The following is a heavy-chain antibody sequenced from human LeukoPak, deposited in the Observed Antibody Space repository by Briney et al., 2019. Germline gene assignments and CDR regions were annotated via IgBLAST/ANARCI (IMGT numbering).Heavy chain of an antibody. D-gene: IGHD1-26*01. CDR3: ALRVPRLNEWELPDYYYMDV. CDR1: GGTFSSYA. V-gene: IGHV1-69*01. J-gene: IGHJ6*03. Sequence: SVKVSCKASGGTFSSYAISWVRQAPGQGLEWMGGIIPIFGTANYAQKFQGRVTITADESTSTAYMELSSLRSEDTAVYYCALRVPRLNEWELPDYYYMDVWGKGTTVTVSS. CDR2: IIPIFGTA.